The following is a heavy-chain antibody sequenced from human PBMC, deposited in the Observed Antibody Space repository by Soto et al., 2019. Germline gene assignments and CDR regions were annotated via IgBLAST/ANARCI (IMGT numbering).Heavy chain of an antibody. CDR1: GYRFDTYW. Sequence: GDALEISWQASGYRFDTYWIGWVRQVPGKDLEWMGIIYPGDSDTRYSPPFQGQVTISADKSTSTAYLQWSSLKASDTAMYYCARPHDDSTKGVYYYGMDVWGQGTTVTVSS. J-gene: IGHJ6*02. CDR2: IYPGDSDT. V-gene: IGHV5-51*01. CDR3: ARPHDDSTKGVYYYGMDV. D-gene: IGHD4-17*01.